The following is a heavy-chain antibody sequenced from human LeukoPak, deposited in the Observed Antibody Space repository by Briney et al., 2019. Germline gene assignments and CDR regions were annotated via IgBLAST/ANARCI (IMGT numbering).Heavy chain of an antibody. J-gene: IGHJ2*01. V-gene: IGHV4-39*01. D-gene: IGHD2-21*02. CDR3: ARHVSSDLRIVVVTSDWYFDL. Sequence: PSETLSLTCTVSGGSISSSSRYYWGWIRQPPGKELEWIGSISFGGGTSYNSSLKSRVTIFVATSTNQFSLRLTSVTAADTAVYYCARHVSSDLRIVVVTSDWYFDLWGRGTLVTVSS. CDR2: ISFGGGT. CDR1: GGSISSSSRYY.